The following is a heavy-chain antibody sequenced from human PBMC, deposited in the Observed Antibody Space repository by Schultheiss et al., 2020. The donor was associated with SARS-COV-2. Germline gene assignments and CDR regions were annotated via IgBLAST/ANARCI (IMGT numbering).Heavy chain of an antibody. D-gene: IGHD6-19*01. CDR2: ISSSSSTI. J-gene: IGHJ6*02. Sequence: GGSLRLSCAASGFTFSNSDMNWVRQAPGKGLEWVSYISSSSSTIYYADSVKGRFTISRDNAKNSLYLQMNSLRAGDTAVYYCARGSGWGFYYYYGMDVWGQGTTVTVSS. CDR3: ARGSGWGFYYYYGMDV. CDR1: GFTFSNSD. V-gene: IGHV3-48*04.